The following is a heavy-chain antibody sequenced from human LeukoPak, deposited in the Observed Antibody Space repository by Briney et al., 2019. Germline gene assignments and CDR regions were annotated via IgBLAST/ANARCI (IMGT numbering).Heavy chain of an antibody. V-gene: IGHV3-48*03. CDR2: ISSSGSTI. J-gene: IGHJ6*04. CDR1: GFTFSSYE. Sequence: HSGGSLRLSCAASGFTFSSYEMNWVRQAPGKGLEWVSYISSSGSTIYYADSMKGRFTISRDNAKNSLYLQMNSLRAEDTAVYYCAELGITMVGGVWGKGTTVTISS. D-gene: IGHD3-10*02. CDR3: AELGITMVGGV.